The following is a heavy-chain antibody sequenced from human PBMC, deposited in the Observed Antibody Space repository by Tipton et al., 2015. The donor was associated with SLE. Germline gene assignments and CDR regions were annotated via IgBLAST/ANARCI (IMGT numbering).Heavy chain of an antibody. Sequence: TLSLTCAVYGGAFSGYYSSWIRPPPGKGVGWVGEINHRGSTNYNPSLKSRVTISVDTFKNQFSLKPSSVTAADTAVYYCARVRPPLSIFGVVKGTDYYYMDVWGKGTTVTVSS. V-gene: IGHV4-34*01. CDR1: GGAFSGYY. D-gene: IGHD3-3*01. CDR3: ARVRPPLSIFGVVKGTDYYYMDV. CDR2: INHRGST. J-gene: IGHJ6*03.